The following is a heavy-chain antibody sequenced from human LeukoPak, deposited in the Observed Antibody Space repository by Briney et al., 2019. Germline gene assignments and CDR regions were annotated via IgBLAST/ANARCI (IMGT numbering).Heavy chain of an antibody. D-gene: IGHD3-10*01. CDR2: INHSGST. Sequence: SETLSLTCTVSGGSVSSSSYYWGWIRQPPGTGLEWIGEINHSGSTNYNPSLKSRVTISVDTSKNQFSLKLSSVTAADTAVYNCARVLRSYYYGSGSLGDWFDPWGQGTLVTVSS. V-gene: IGHV4-39*07. CDR1: GGSVSSSSYY. CDR3: ARVLRSYYYGSGSLGDWFDP. J-gene: IGHJ5*02.